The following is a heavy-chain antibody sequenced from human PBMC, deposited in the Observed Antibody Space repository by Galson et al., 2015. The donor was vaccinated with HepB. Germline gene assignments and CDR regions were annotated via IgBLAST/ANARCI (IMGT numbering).Heavy chain of an antibody. Sequence: SLRLSCAASGFTFSSYAMSWVRQAPGKGLEWVSAISGSGGSTYYADSVKGRFTISRDNSKNTLYLQMNSLRAEDTAVYYCAKDNDRRDSSGVYYYYGMDVWGQGTTVTVSS. CDR3: AKDNDRRDSSGVYYYYGMDV. CDR1: GFTFSSYA. J-gene: IGHJ6*02. V-gene: IGHV3-23*01. D-gene: IGHD3-22*01. CDR2: ISGSGGST.